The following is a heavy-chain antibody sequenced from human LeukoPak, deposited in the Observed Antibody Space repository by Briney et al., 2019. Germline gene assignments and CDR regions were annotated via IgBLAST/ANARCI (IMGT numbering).Heavy chain of an antibody. J-gene: IGHJ4*02. CDR3: ARGRHCSGGSCSFDY. D-gene: IGHD2-15*01. CDR1: GGSFSGYY. V-gene: IGHV4-34*01. CDR2: INHSGST. Sequence: PSETLSLTCAVYGGSFSGYYWSWIRQPPGKGLEWIGEINHSGSTNYNPSLKSRVTISVDTSKNQFSLKLSSVTAVDTAVYYCARGRHCSGGSCSFDYWGQGTLVTVSS.